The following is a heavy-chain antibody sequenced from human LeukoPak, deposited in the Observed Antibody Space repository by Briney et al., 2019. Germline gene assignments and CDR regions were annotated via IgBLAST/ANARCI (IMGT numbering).Heavy chain of an antibody. Sequence: GGSLRLSCVASGFTFSSYCTSWVRQAPGKGLEWVANIQDGSDKYYVDSVKGRFTISRDNAKNSLYLQMNSLRAEDTAVYYCAKEWLRYDISGYYLFDYWGQGTLVTVSS. CDR2: IQDGSDK. V-gene: IGHV3-7*05. J-gene: IGHJ4*02. D-gene: IGHD3-22*01. CDR3: AKEWLRYDISGYYLFDY. CDR1: GFTFSSYC.